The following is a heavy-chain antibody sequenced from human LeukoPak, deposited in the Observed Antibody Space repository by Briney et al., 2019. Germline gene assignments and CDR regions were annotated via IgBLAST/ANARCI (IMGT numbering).Heavy chain of an antibody. CDR3: ARDNSITMIVVGAFDI. CDR2: ISGGGGNT. Sequence: PGGSLRLSCAASGFTFNNYAMSWVRQAPGKGLEWVSDISGGGGNTYYADSVKGRFTISRDNSKNTLYVQMNSLRAEDTALYYCARDNSITMIVVGAFDIWGQGTMVTVSS. V-gene: IGHV3-23*01. J-gene: IGHJ3*02. D-gene: IGHD3-22*01. CDR1: GFTFNNYA.